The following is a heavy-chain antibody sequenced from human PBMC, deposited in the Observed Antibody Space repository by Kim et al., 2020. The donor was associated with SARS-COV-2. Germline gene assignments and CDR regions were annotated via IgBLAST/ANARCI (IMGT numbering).Heavy chain of an antibody. D-gene: IGHD3-16*02. Sequence: GGSLRLSCAASGFTFSSYSMNWVRQAPGKGLEWVSSISSSSSYIYYADSVKGRFTISRDNAKNSLYLQMNSLRAEDTAVYYCARVPETLWGSYRYIDYWGQGTLVTVSS. CDR1: GFTFSSYS. CDR3: ARVPETLWGSYRYIDY. CDR2: ISSSSSYI. V-gene: IGHV3-21*01. J-gene: IGHJ4*02.